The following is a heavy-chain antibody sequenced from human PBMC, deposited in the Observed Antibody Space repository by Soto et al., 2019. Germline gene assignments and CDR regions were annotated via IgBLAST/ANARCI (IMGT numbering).Heavy chain of an antibody. CDR1: GFSLSTSGVG. D-gene: IGHD5-12*01. Sequence: QITLKESGPTLVKPTQTLTLTCTFSGFSLSTSGVGVGWIRQPPGKALEWLALIYWDDDKLYSPSVKSRLTITKVTSNNQVVLTTTNMNTVDTATFSCAHTQRDGYPKPWGQGTTVAVSS. V-gene: IGHV2-5*02. CDR3: AHTQRDGYPKP. J-gene: IGHJ5*02. CDR2: IYWDDDK.